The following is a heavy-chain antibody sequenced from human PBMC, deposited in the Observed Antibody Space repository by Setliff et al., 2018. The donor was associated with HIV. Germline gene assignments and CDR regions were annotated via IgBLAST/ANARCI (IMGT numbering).Heavy chain of an antibody. V-gene: IGHV7-4-1*02. CDR3: ARDRYGESPDY. CDR2: INTDTGNP. Sequence: ASVKVSCKASGYTFTTYGMNWVRQAPGQGLEWMGWINTDTGNPTYAQGFTGRFVFSLDTSVSTTYLQIISLQAEDTAVYYCARDRYGESPDYWGQGTLVTVSS. D-gene: IGHD4-17*01. J-gene: IGHJ4*02. CDR1: GYTFTTYG.